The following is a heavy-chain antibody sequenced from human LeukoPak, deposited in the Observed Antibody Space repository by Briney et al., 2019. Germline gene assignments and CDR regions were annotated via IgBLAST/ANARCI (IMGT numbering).Heavy chain of an antibody. CDR3: ARGRANYYFDY. Sequence: GGSLRLSCAASGFTFSSTYMTWVRQPPGEGLEWVSYISDSSSTIYYADSVKGRFTISRDNAKNSLSLQMNSLRDEDTAVYYCARGRANYYFDYWGQGTLVTVSS. D-gene: IGHD5-24*01. CDR2: ISDSSSTI. CDR1: GFTFSSTY. J-gene: IGHJ4*02. V-gene: IGHV3-48*02.